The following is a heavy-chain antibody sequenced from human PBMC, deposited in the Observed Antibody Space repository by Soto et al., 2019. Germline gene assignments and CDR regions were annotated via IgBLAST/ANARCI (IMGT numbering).Heavy chain of an antibody. J-gene: IGHJ5*02. CDR2: ISAYDGKT. CDR1: GYTFNTYG. Sequence: ASVKVSCKTSGYTFNTYGINWVRQAPGQGLELMGWISAYDGKTTYAEKFQGRVTMTTDTSTSTAYMELRSLRSDDTAIYYCARDPHEFWTSYWFDPWGQGTLVTVSS. D-gene: IGHD3-3*01. V-gene: IGHV1-18*01. CDR3: ARDPHEFWTSYWFDP.